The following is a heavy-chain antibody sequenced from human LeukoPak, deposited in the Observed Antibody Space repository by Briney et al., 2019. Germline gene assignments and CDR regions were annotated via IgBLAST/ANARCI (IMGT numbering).Heavy chain of an antibody. CDR3: ASYYSGSYQTREYFDY. Sequence: PGGSLRLSCAASGFTFSSYWMSWVRQAPGKGLEWVANIKQDGSEKYYVDSVKGRFTISRDNAKNSLYLQMNSLRAEDTAVYYCASYYSGSYQTREYFDYWGQGTLVTVSS. CDR2: IKQDGSEK. J-gene: IGHJ4*02. V-gene: IGHV3-7*01. D-gene: IGHD1-26*01. CDR1: GFTFSSYW.